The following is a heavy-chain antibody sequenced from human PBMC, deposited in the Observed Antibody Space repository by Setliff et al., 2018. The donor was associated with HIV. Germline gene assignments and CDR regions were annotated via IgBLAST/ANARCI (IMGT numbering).Heavy chain of an antibody. CDR3: VRDKWLVPDTFDI. V-gene: IGHV3-20*04. Sequence: GGSLRLSCAVSGFTFEDHGMSWVRQAPGKGLEWVSGINWNGGSTGYVDSVKGRFTISRDNAKNSLYLQMNSLRAEDMALYYCVRDKWLVPDTFDIWGQGTMVTVS. CDR2: INWNGGST. CDR1: GFTFEDHG. D-gene: IGHD6-19*01. J-gene: IGHJ3*02.